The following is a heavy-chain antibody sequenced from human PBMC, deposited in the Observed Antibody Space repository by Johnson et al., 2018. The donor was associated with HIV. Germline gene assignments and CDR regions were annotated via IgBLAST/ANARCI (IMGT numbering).Heavy chain of an antibody. CDR3: ARGLTGDDAFDI. CDR2: IGTAGDT. D-gene: IGHD7-27*01. CDR1: GFTFSSYA. J-gene: IGHJ3*02. V-gene: IGHV3-13*01. Sequence: MLLVESGGGVVQPGRSLRLSCAASGFTFSSYAMHWVRQATGKGLEWVSAIGTAGDTYYPGSVKGRFTISRENAKNSLYLQMNSLRAGDTAVYYCARGLTGDDAFDIWGQGTMVTVSS.